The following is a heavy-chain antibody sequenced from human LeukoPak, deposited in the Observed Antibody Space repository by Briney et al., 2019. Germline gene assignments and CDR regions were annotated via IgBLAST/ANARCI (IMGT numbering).Heavy chain of an antibody. CDR2: IYYSGST. CDR1: GGSISSYY. V-gene: IGHV4-59*01. D-gene: IGHD3-9*01. J-gene: IGHJ6*03. CDR3: ARDRREYDILTGWDYYYMDV. Sequence: SETLSLTCTVSGGSISSYYWSWIRQPPGKGLEWIGYIYYSGSTNYNPSLKSRVTISVDTSKNQFSLKLSSVTAADTAVYYCARDRREYDILTGWDYYYMDVWGKGTTVTVSS.